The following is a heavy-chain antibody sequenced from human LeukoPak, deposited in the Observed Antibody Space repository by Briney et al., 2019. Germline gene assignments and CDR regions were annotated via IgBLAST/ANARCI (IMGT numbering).Heavy chain of an antibody. CDR3: AREMYSSSWSEVDY. CDR2: IYTSGST. CDR1: GGSISSGDYY. V-gene: IGHV4-61*08. D-gene: IGHD6-13*01. J-gene: IGHJ4*02. Sequence: PSETLSLTCTVSGGSISSGDYYWSWIRQPPGKGLEWIGYIYTSGSTNYNPSLKSRVTMSVDTSKNQFSLKLSSVTAADTAVYYCAREMYSSSWSEVDYWGQGTLVTVSS.